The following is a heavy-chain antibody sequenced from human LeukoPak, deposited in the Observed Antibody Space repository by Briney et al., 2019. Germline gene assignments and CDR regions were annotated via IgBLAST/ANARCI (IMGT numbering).Heavy chain of an antibody. CDR1: GFTFSSYA. V-gene: IGHV3-23*01. CDR2: ISGSGGST. J-gene: IGHJ3*02. Sequence: GGSLRLSCAASGFTFSSYAMSWVRQAPGKGLEWVSAISGSGGSTYYADSVKGRFTISRDNSKNTLYLQMSSLRAEDTAVYYCAKGGGHCSSTSCQGDAFDIWGQGTMVTVSS. D-gene: IGHD2-2*01. CDR3: AKGGGHCSSTSCQGDAFDI.